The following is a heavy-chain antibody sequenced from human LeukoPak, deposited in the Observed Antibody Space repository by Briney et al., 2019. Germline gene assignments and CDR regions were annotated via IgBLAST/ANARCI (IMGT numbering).Heavy chain of an antibody. CDR3: ARDLYGDYVVDY. J-gene: IGHJ4*02. Sequence: GRSLRLSCAASGFTFSSYSMNWVRQAPGKGLEWVSYISSSGRTIYYADSVRGRFTISRDNAKNSLYLQMNSLRAEDTAVYYCARDLYGDYVVDYWGQGTLVTVSS. V-gene: IGHV3-48*01. CDR1: GFTFSSYS. D-gene: IGHD4-17*01. CDR2: ISSSGRTI.